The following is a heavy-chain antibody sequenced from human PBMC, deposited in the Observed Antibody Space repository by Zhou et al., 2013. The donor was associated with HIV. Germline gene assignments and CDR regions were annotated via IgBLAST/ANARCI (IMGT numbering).Heavy chain of an antibody. CDR2: IIPMFGTP. CDR3: ARGYDYVWGSYRYNVEGRGGNYYYGMDV. D-gene: IGHD3-16*02. CDR1: GYTFTDYY. V-gene: IGHV1-69*13. J-gene: IGHJ6*02. Sequence: QVQLVQSGAEVKKPGATVKISCKVSGYTFTDYYMHWVQQAPGKGLEWMGGIIPMFGTPNYAQKFQGRVTITAVESTSTAYMELSSLRSEDTAVYYCARGYDYVWGSYRYNVEGRGGNYYYGMDVWGQGTTVTVSS.